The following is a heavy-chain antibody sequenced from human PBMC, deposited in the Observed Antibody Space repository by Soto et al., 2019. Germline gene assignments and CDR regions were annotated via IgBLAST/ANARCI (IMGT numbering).Heavy chain of an antibody. CDR2: VDGDGST. CDR3: AKHIAVAGTNDAFDI. CDR1: GFSLGGYW. V-gene: IGHV3-74*03. D-gene: IGHD6-19*01. J-gene: IGHJ3*02. Sequence: EEQLVESGGGLVQPGGSLRLSCAASGFSLGGYWMHWVRQAPGKGLVWVAHVDGDGSTKYADSVKGRFTVSRDNAKNTLYLQMNSLRAEDTAVYYCAKHIAVAGTNDAFDIWGQGTMVTVSS.